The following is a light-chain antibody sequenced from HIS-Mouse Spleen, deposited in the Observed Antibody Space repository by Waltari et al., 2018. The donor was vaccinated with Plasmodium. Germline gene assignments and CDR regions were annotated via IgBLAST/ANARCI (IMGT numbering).Light chain of an antibody. J-gene: IGKJ2*01. CDR2: DAS. CDR3: QQNVNLPYT. Sequence: DIQMTQSPSSLSASVGDRVTITCQASQDISNYLNWYQQKPGKAPKLLIYDASNLETGVQSRFRGRGSGTDFTFTIRSLRPEDIEPYNCQQNVNLPYTFGQGTKLEIK. CDR1: QDISNY. V-gene: IGKV1-33*01.